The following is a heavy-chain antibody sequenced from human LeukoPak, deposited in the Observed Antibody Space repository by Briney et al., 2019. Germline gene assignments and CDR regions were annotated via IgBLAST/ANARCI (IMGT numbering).Heavy chain of an antibody. Sequence: PGGSLRLSCAASGFTFSSYAMHWVRQAPGKGLEWVAVISYDGSNKYYADSVKGRFTISRDNSKNTLYLQMNSLRAEDTAVYYCARDLREGGRRYYYYGMDVWGQGTTVTVSS. J-gene: IGHJ6*02. CDR3: ARDLREGGRRYYYYGMDV. CDR1: GFTFSSYA. CDR2: ISYDGSNK. V-gene: IGHV3-30-3*01. D-gene: IGHD3-16*01.